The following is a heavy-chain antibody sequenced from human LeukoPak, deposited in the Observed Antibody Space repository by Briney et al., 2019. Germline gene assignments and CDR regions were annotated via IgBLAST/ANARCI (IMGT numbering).Heavy chain of an antibody. J-gene: IGHJ4*02. CDR3: ARESESVAALDY. Sequence: GGSLRLSCAASGFTFDSYWMHWVRQAPGKGLVWVSRISTDGSSTNYADSVKGRFTISRNNAKNRLYLQMNSLRAEDTAVYYCARESESVAALDYWGQGTLVTVSS. CDR2: ISTDGSST. V-gene: IGHV3-74*01. CDR1: GFTFDSYW. D-gene: IGHD6-19*01.